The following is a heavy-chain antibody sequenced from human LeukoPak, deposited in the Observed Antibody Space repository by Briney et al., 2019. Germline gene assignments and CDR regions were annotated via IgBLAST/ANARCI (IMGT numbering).Heavy chain of an antibody. D-gene: IGHD1-7*01. V-gene: IGHV4-4*09. J-gene: IGHJ4*02. CDR3: ARLNWNYLYFDY. CDR1: GGSISSYY. Sequence: SETLSLTCTVSGGSISSYYWSWTRQPPGKGLEWIGYIYTSGSTNYNPSLKSRVTISVDTSKNQFSLKLSSVTAADTAVYYCARLNWNYLYFDYWGQGTLVTVSS. CDR2: IYTSGST.